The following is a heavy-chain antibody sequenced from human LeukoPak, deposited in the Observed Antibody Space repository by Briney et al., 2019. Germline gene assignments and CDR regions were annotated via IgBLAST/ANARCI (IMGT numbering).Heavy chain of an antibody. CDR1: GGSISSYY. D-gene: IGHD6-13*01. J-gene: IGHJ4*02. CDR2: IYYSGTT. V-gene: IGHV4-59*01. CDR3: ARGVYIAAAQYGY. Sequence: SETLSLTCTVSGGSISSYYWSWVRQPPGKGLEWIGYIYYSGTTNYNPSLKSRVTTSVDTSKNQFSLKLSSVTAADTAVYYCARGVYIAAAQYGYWGQGTLVTVSS.